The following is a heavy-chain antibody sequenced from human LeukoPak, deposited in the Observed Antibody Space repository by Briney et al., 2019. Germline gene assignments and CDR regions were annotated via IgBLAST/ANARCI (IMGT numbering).Heavy chain of an antibody. J-gene: IGHJ4*02. Sequence: PGGSLRLSCAASGFTFNTFNMNWVRQAPGKGLEWVSSITGGGDYIYYADSVKGRFTTSRDNAKNSLSLQLNSLRVEDTAAYYCARGHYDVLAASYKWTPDYWGQGTLVTVSS. D-gene: IGHD3-9*01. CDR3: ARGHYDVLAASYKWTPDY. CDR1: GFTFNTFN. V-gene: IGHV3-21*01. CDR2: ITGGGDYI.